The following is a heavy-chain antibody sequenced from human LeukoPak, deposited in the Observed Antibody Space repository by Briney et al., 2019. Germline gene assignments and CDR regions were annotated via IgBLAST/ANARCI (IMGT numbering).Heavy chain of an antibody. CDR2: IQYSGST. J-gene: IGHJ4*02. CDR3: ARTLSKYYFDY. CDR1: GGPISTYY. Sequence: SETLALTCTVSGGPISTYYWSWIRQPPGKGLEWIGYIQYSGSTNYNPSLKSRVTISVDTSKNQFSLKLSSVTAADTAVYYCARTLSKYYFDYWGQGTLVTVSS. V-gene: IGHV4-59*01.